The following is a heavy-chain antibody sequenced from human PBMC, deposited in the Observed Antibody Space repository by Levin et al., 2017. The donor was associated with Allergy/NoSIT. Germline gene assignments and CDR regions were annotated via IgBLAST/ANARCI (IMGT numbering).Heavy chain of an antibody. CDR1: GGSISSGSYY. V-gene: IGHV4-61*02. CDR2: IYTSGST. D-gene: IGHD5-18*01. J-gene: IGHJ4*02. CDR3: ARGRAAMVFPPAFDY. Sequence: SETLSLTCTVSGGSISSGSYYWSWIRQPAGKGLEWIGRIYTSGSTNYNPSLKSRVTISVDTSKNQFSLKLSSVTAADTAVYYCARGRAAMVFPPAFDYWGQGTLVTVSS.